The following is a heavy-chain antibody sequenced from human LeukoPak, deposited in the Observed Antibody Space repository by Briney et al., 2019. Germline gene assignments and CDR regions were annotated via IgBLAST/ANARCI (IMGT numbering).Heavy chain of an antibody. CDR3: ARVHYYDSRGAFDY. Sequence: ASVKVSCKASGYTFTDFYIHWVRQAPGQGLEWMGWINPNSGDTNYAQKFQGSVTTTRDTSISTAYMELSRLRSDDTAIYYCARVHYYDSRGAFDYWGQGTLVTVSS. J-gene: IGHJ4*02. D-gene: IGHD3-22*01. CDR2: INPNSGDT. CDR1: GYTFTDFY. V-gene: IGHV1-2*02.